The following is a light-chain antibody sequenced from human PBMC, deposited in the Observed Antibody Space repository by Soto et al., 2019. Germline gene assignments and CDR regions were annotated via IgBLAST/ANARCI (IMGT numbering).Light chain of an antibody. CDR2: LNSDGSH. Sequence: QPVLTQSPSASASLGASVQLTCTLSSGHSNYVIAWHQQQPEKGPRFLMRLNSDGSHSKGDGIPDRFSGSSSGAERYLTISSLQSEDEADYYCQTWGTGVVFGGGTKLTVL. V-gene: IGLV4-69*01. CDR1: SGHSNYV. J-gene: IGLJ2*01. CDR3: QTWGTGVV.